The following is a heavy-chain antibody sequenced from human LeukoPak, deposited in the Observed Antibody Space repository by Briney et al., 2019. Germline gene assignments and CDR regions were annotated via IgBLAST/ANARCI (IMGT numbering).Heavy chain of an antibody. D-gene: IGHD3-22*01. CDR3: ERHSDYYDSSGYYYLPPSPDY. J-gene: IGHJ4*02. V-gene: IGHV5-51*01. CDR2: IYPGDSDT. Sequence: GESLKISCQGSGYSFTSYWIGWVRQMPGKGLEWMGIIYPGDSDTRYSPSFQGQVTISADKSISTAYLQWSSLKASDTAMYYCERHSDYYDSSGYYYLPPSPDYWGQGTLVTVSS. CDR1: GYSFTSYW.